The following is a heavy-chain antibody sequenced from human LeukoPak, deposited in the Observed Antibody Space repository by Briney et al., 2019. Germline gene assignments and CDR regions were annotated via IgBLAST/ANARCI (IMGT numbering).Heavy chain of an antibody. CDR3: ARDLYVGPHSCPAARSAWFDP. Sequence: SETLSPTCTVPGGSIRSYHWSRIRQPAGKGLGWIRRIYTSGSTNYNPSLKSRVNMSVDTSKNQFSLKLSSVTAADTAAYYCARDLYVGPHSCPAARSAWFDPWGQGTLVTVSS. V-gene: IGHV4-4*07. D-gene: IGHD2-2*01. CDR2: IYTSGST. CDR1: GGSIRSYH. J-gene: IGHJ5*02.